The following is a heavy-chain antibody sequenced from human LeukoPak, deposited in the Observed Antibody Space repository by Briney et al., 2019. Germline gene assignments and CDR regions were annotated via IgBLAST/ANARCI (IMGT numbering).Heavy chain of an antibody. J-gene: IGHJ6*03. V-gene: IGHV1-46*01. CDR2: INPSSGGA. D-gene: IGHD3-10*01. CDR3: ARVVVRGVYYMDV. CDR1: GYTFTTYH. Sequence: ASVKVSCKXSGYTFTTYHIHWVRQAPGQGLEWMGVINPSSGGATYAQKFQGRVTMTRDTSTSTLYMELSSLRSEDTAVYYCARVVVRGVYYMDVWGKGTTVTVSS.